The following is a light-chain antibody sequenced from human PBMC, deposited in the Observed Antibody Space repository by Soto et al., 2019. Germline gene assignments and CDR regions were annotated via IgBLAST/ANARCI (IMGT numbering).Light chain of an antibody. J-gene: IGLJ3*02. CDR2: EVT. CDR1: SSDVGIYNL. CDR3: CTYADTSTFEWV. Sequence: QSVLTQPASVSGSPGQSITISCTGTSSDVGIYNLVSWYQQYPGKAPKLMIYEVTKRPSGVSNRFSGSKSGNTASLTISGLQAEDEADYYCCTYADTSTFEWVFGGGTKLNRP. V-gene: IGLV2-23*02.